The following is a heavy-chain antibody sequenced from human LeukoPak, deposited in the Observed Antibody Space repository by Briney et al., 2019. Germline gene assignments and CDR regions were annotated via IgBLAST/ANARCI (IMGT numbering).Heavy chain of an antibody. CDR2: IWYDGSNK. CDR1: GFFFNSYG. J-gene: IGHJ4*02. D-gene: IGHD1-20*01. CDR3: ARAHYNWNEPPFDS. V-gene: IGHV3-33*01. Sequence: PGRSLRLSCAASGFFFNSYGMHWVRLAPGKGLEWVALIWYDGSNKYYADSVKGRFTISRDNSKNTLSLQMNSLRAEDTAVYYCARAHYNWNEPPFDSWGQGTLVTVSS.